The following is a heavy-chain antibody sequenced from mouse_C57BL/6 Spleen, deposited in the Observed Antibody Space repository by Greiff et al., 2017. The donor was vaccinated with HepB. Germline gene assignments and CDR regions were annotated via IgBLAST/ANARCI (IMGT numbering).Heavy chain of an antibody. CDR3: ARYYYSNYNAMDY. Sequence: QVQLKESGAELVKPGASVKLSCKASGYTFTSYWMHWVKQRPGRGLEWIGRIDPNSGGTKYNEKFKSTATLTVDKPSSTAYMQLSSLTSEDSAVYYCARYYYSNYNAMDYWGQGTSVTVSS. V-gene: IGHV1-72*01. CDR2: IDPNSGGT. J-gene: IGHJ4*01. D-gene: IGHD2-5*01. CDR1: GYTFTSYW.